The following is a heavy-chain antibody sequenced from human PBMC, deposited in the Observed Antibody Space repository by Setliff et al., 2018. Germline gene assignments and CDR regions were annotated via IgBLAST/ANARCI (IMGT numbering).Heavy chain of an antibody. CDR1: GGSISSHY. V-gene: IGHV4-59*11. Sequence: PSETLSLTCTVSGGSISSHYWSWIRQPPGKGLEWIGSIYYSGSTNYNPSLKSRVTISVDTSKNQVSLILSSVTAADTAVYYCASERESASRQTYFDSWGQGTLVTVSS. CDR3: ASERESASRQTYFDS. CDR2: IYYSGST. D-gene: IGHD2-15*01. J-gene: IGHJ4*02.